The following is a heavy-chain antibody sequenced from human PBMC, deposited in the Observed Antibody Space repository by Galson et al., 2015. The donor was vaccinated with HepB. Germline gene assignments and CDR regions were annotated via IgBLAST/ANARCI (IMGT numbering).Heavy chain of an antibody. CDR3: ARGGAQDSSSAHFDF. CDR2: TYYRSRWNN. D-gene: IGHD6-6*01. CDR1: GDSVSSNSAA. J-gene: IGHJ4*02. Sequence: CAISGDSVSSNSAAWNWIRQSPSRGLEWLGRTYYRSRWNNDYAESVKSRITISRDTSKNQFSLQLNSVTPEDTAVYFCARGGAQDSSSAHFDFWGQGTLVTVSS. V-gene: IGHV6-1*01.